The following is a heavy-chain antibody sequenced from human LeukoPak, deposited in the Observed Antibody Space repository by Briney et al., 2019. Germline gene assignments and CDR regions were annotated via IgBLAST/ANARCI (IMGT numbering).Heavy chain of an antibody. J-gene: IGHJ5*02. CDR1: GFTFSSYA. CDR3: AKDSTPTYYDSSGYYDP. CDR2: ISGSGGST. V-gene: IGHV3-23*01. D-gene: IGHD3-22*01. Sequence: GGSLRLSCAASGFTFSSYAMSWVRQAPGKGLEWVSAISGSGGSTYYADSVKGRFTISRDNSKNTLYLQMNSLRAEDTAVYYCAKDSTPTYYDSSGYYDPWGQGTLVTVSS.